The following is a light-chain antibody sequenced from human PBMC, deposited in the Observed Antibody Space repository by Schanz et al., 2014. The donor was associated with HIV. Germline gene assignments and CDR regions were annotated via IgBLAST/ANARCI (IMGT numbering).Light chain of an antibody. CDR3: QQYYSIPLT. CDR1: QSVNSY. V-gene: IGKV3-15*01. J-gene: IGKJ4*01. CDR2: GTS. Sequence: EIVLTQSPATLSLSPGERATLSCRASQSVNSYLAWYQQKPGQAPRLLIYGTSTRAAGIPARFSGSVSGTEFTLTISSLQSEDFAVYYCQQYYSIPLTFGGGTRVEIK.